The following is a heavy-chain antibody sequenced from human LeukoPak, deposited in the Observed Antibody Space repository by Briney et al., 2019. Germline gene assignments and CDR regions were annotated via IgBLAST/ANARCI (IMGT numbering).Heavy chain of an antibody. CDR3: ARATYYYDSSGYLLYNWFDP. CDR2: INHSGST. Sequence: PSETLSLTCAVYGGSFSGYYWSWIRQPPGKGLEWIGEINHSGSTNYNPSLKSRVTISVDTSKNQFSLKLSSVTAADTAVYYCARATYYYDSSGYLLYNWFDPWGQGTLVTVSS. J-gene: IGHJ5*02. V-gene: IGHV4-34*01. D-gene: IGHD3-22*01. CDR1: GGSFSGYY.